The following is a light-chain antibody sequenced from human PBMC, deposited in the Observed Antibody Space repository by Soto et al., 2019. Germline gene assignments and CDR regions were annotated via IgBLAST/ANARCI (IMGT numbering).Light chain of an antibody. V-gene: IGKV4-1*01. J-gene: IGKJ2*01. Sequence: DIVMTQSPDSLAVSLGERATINCKSSQSVLYSSNKKNYLACYQLKPGQPPKLLIYWASTRESGVPARFIGRGSGTAFTLTISSLQAEDVAVYYCHQYYSTPYTFGQGTKLEIK. CDR3: HQYYSTPYT. CDR1: QSVLYSSNKKNY. CDR2: WAS.